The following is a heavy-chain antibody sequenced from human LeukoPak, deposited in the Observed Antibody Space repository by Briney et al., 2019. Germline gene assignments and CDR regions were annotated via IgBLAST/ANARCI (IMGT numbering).Heavy chain of an antibody. D-gene: IGHD3-3*01. J-gene: IGHJ4*02. CDR3: ARARQHLEIDY. CDR1: GFTFSSYS. CDR2: ISSSSSYI. V-gene: IGHV3-21*01. Sequence: GGSLRLSCAASGFTFSSYSMNWVRQAPGKGLEWVSSISSSSSYIYYADSVKGRFTISRDNAKNSLYLQMNSLRAEDTAVYYCARARQHLEIDYWGQGTLVTVCS.